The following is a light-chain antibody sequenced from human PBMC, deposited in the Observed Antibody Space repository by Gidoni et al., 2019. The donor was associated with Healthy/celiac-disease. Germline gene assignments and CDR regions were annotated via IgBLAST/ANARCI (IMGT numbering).Light chain of an antibody. CDR3: QQYNNWPRT. V-gene: IGKV3-15*01. Sequence: EIVMTPSPATLSVSPGERATLSCRASQSVSSNLAWYQQKPGQAPRLLIYGASTRATGIPARFSGSGSGTEFTLTISSLQSEDFAVYDCQQYNNWPRTFGQGTKVEIK. CDR1: QSVSSN. J-gene: IGKJ1*01. CDR2: GAS.